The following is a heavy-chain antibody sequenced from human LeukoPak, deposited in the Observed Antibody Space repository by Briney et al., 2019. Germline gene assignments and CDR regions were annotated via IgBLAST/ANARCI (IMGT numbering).Heavy chain of an antibody. V-gene: IGHV1-18*01. D-gene: IGHD3-10*01. CDR1: GYTHLYYG. CDR3: ARALLYYYGSGSYADH. Sequence: ASVKDSFMASGYTHLYYGFSWVRPARGQGIEWMGWISVDKGNTNYAQKLQGRVTMTTDTSTSTAYMELRSPRSDDTGVYYCARALLYYYGSGSYADHWGRGTRVTVSS. CDR2: ISVDKGNT. J-gene: IGHJ5*02.